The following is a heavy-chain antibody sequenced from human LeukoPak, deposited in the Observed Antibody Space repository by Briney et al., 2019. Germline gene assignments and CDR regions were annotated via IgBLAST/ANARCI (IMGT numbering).Heavy chain of an antibody. J-gene: IGHJ4*02. CDR2: ISSGSNYI. CDR3: ARVARRGGDLDY. CDR1: GFTVSSNY. Sequence: PGGSLRLSCVASGFTVSSNYMSWVRQAPGKGLEWVSSISSGSNYIYYADSMKGRFTISRDNAKNSLYLQMNSLRADDTAVYFCARVARRGGDLDYWGQGTLVTVSS. D-gene: IGHD3-10*01. V-gene: IGHV3-21*01.